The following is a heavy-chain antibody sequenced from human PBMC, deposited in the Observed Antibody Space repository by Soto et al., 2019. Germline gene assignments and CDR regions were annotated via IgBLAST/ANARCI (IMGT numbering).Heavy chain of an antibody. J-gene: IGHJ5*02. CDR3: ARHSGPYASSWFDA. V-gene: IGHV4-39*01. D-gene: IGHD2-2*01. Sequence: PSETLSLTCTVSGGSIISSSYYFFCIRQPPGNGLEWIGSIYYSGSTYYNPSLKSRVTISINTSKNQMSLELTSVIAADTAVYYCARHSGPYASSWFDAWGQGTLVTVSS. CDR2: IYYSGST. CDR1: GGSIISSSYY.